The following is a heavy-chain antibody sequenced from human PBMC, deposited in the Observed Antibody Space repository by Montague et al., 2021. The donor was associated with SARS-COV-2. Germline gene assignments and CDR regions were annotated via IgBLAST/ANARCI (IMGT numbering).Heavy chain of an antibody. CDR3: ARHDHTDFGNPNWFDP. Sequence: SETLSLTCTVSGDSINSDTAFWGWVRQSPGKGLEWIGSMVYSGRNFYNGALRSRLTISVDTSKNQFSLELRAVTAADTVLYYCARHDHTDFGNPNWFDPWGQGTLVTVSS. CDR2: MVYSGRN. V-gene: IGHV4-39*01. D-gene: IGHD5-18*01. CDR1: GDSINSDTAF. J-gene: IGHJ5*02.